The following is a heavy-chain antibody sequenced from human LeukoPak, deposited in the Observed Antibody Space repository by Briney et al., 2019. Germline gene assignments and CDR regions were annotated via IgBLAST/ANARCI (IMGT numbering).Heavy chain of an antibody. D-gene: IGHD4-17*01. V-gene: IGHV3-33*01. CDR3: VRVLTVTFDS. CDR2: VWSDGNGK. Sequence: HPGGSLRLSCAASGFTFSTYGMHWVRQAPGKGLEWVALVWSDGNGKFYADSVKGRFTISRDNSKNTMYLQMNSLRNEDTAVYYCVRVLTVTFDSWGQGTLVTVSS. CDR1: GFTFSTYG. J-gene: IGHJ4*02.